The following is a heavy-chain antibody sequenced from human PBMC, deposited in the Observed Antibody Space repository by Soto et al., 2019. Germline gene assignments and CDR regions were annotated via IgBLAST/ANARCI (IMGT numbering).Heavy chain of an antibody. Sequence: QVQLVESGGGVVQPGTSLRLSCAASGFPFRRYGMHWVRQAPGKGLEWVALISYDGSNKDYADSVKGRFTISRDNSKNTMYVQMNSLRPEDTAVYYCVKHDYGEPYSWGQGTLVTVSS. CDR2: ISYDGSNK. D-gene: IGHD4-17*01. CDR1: GFPFRRYG. CDR3: VKHDYGEPYS. J-gene: IGHJ4*02. V-gene: IGHV3-30*18.